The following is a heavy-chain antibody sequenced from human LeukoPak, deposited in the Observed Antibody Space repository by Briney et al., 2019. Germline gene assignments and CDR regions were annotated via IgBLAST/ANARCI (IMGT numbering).Heavy chain of an antibody. D-gene: IGHD3-10*01. CDR2: VYNSGST. J-gene: IGHJ4*02. Sequence: SETLSLTCAVYGGPFSGYYWTWIRQPPGKGLEWIGCVYNSGSTNYTPSLKSRVSILVDTSKNQFSLKLSSVTAADTAVYYCARDRGFGDPFDYWGQGTLVTVSS. V-gene: IGHV4-59*01. CDR1: GGPFSGYY. CDR3: ARDRGFGDPFDY.